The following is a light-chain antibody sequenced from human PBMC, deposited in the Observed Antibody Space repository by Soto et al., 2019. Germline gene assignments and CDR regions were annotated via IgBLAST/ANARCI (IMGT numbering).Light chain of an antibody. Sequence: DIVMTQSPDSLPVSLGERATMNCKCSRSVLYKSNNKNHLAGYQQKPGQPPQLIIYWASTRESGVPERFSGSGSGTDFTLTISSLEAEVVAFYWCQRYFDVPFTLGGGTRV. CDR3: QRYFDVPFT. J-gene: IGKJ4*01. V-gene: IGKV4-1*01. CDR2: WAS. CDR1: RSVLYKSNNKNH.